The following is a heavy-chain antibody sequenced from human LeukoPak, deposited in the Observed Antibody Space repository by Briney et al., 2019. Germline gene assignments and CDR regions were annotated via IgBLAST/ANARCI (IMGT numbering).Heavy chain of an antibody. CDR1: GFTFSSDS. CDR2: ISSSSSYI. J-gene: IGHJ4*02. CDR3: AVDFWSGTRDY. D-gene: IGHD3-3*01. Sequence: GGSLRLSCAASGFTFSSDSMNWVRQAPGKGLEWVSSISSSSSYIYYADSVKGRFTISRDNAKNSLYLQMNSLRAEDTAVYYCAVDFWSGTRDYWGQGTLVTVSS. V-gene: IGHV3-21*01.